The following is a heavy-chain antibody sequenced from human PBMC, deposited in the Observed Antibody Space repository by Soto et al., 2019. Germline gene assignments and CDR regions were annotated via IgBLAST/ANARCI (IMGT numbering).Heavy chain of an antibody. V-gene: IGHV4-61*01. CDR1: GGSVSSGSYY. D-gene: IGHD3-10*01. J-gene: IGHJ5*02. Sequence: QVQLQESGPGLVKPSETLSLTCTVSGGSVSSGSYYWSWIRQPPGKGLEWIGYIYYSGSTNYNPSLTSRVTISVDTSKNQFSLKLSSVTAADTAVYYCARTDYYGSGSRFDPWGQGTLVTVSS. CDR3: ARTDYYGSGSRFDP. CDR2: IYYSGST.